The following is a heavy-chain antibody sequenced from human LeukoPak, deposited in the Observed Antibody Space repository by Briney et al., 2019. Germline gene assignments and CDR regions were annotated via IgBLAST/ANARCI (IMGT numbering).Heavy chain of an antibody. V-gene: IGHV1-58*01. CDR2: IVVGSGNT. CDR1: GFTFTSSA. Sequence: SVKVSCKASGFTFTSSAVQWVRQARGQRLEWIGWIVVGSGNTNYAQKFQERVAMITDTSTSTAYMELRSLRADDTAVYYCARDGFFGSGIVGAFDIWGQGTMVTVSS. D-gene: IGHD3-10*01. CDR3: ARDGFFGSGIVGAFDI. J-gene: IGHJ3*02.